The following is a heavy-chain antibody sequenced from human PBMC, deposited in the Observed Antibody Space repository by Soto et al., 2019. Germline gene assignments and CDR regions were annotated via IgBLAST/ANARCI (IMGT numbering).Heavy chain of an antibody. CDR1: GGSISSGGYY. D-gene: IGHD5-18*01. Sequence: SETLSLTCTVSGGSISSGGYYWSWIRQHPGKGLEWIGYIYYSGSTYYNPSLKSRVTISVDTSKNQFSLKLSSVTAADTAVYYCARTTAMVTWWFDPWGQGTLVTVSS. CDR2: IYYSGST. V-gene: IGHV4-31*03. J-gene: IGHJ5*02. CDR3: ARTTAMVTWWFDP.